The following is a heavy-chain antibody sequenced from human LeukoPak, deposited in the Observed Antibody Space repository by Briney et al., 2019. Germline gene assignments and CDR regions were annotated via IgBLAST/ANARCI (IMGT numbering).Heavy chain of an antibody. CDR3: STSRFCSSTSCLFPFDN. CDR2: ISGSGGST. J-gene: IGHJ4*02. CDR1: GFTFDNYV. D-gene: IGHD2-2*01. V-gene: IGHV3-23*01. Sequence: PGGSLRLSCIASGFTFDNYVMNWVRQAPGKGLEWVSAISGSGGSTYYADSVKGRFTISRDNSKNTLYLQINSLRAEDTAVYYCSTSRFCSSTSCLFPFDNWGQGTLVTVSS.